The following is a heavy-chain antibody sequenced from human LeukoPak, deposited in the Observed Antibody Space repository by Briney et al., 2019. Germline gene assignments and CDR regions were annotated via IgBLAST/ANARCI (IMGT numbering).Heavy chain of an antibody. J-gene: IGHJ4*02. CDR1: GYTLTKYV. Sequence: ASVKVSCKASGYTLTKYVVHWVRQAPGQRPEWMGRINAGNGDTKYSQNFQERVTITRDTSANTAYMELSSLTSEDTALYYCARDDCGDTCYPGGYWGQGTLVTVSS. CDR2: INAGNGDT. D-gene: IGHD2-21*01. CDR3: ARDDCGDTCYPGGY. V-gene: IGHV1-3*01.